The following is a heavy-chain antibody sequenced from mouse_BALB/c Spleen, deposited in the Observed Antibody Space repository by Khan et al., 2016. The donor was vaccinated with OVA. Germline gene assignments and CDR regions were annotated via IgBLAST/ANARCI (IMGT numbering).Heavy chain of an antibody. D-gene: IGHD1-1*01. V-gene: IGHV3-2*02. CDR3: ARVYGGDFDY. CDR2: ISYSGNT. CDR1: GYSIASDYA. Sequence: EVKLEESGPGLVKPSQSLSLTCTVTGYSIASDYAWNWIRQFPGNKLEWMGFISYSGNTNYNPSLKSRISITRDTSKNQFFLQLNSVTSEDTATYYCARVYGGDFDYGGQGTTLTVSS. J-gene: IGHJ2*01.